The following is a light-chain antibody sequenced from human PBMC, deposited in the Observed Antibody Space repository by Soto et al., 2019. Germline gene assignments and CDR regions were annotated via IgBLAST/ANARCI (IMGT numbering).Light chain of an antibody. CDR1: QGIRGD. CDR3: TQDFISPLT. V-gene: IGKV1-6*01. J-gene: IGKJ1*01. Sequence: AIQMTQSPSSLSASLGDRVTITCRASQGIRGDLGWYQQKPGKAPKLLISATSTLQSGVPSRFSGRGSGTNFTLTISSLQPEDFATYYCTQDFISPLTVGQGTKVDIK. CDR2: ATS.